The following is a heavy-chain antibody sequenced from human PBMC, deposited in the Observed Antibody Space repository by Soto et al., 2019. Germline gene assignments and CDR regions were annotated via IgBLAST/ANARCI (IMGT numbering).Heavy chain of an antibody. V-gene: IGHV4-39*01. Sequence: QLQLQESGPGLVKPSETLSLTCTVSGGSISSSSYYWGWIRQPPGKGLEWIGSIYYSGSTYYNPSLKSRVTISVDTSKNQFSLKLSSVTAADTAVYYCARLFLGDYVWGSYRPRFDYWGQGTLVTVSS. D-gene: IGHD3-16*02. J-gene: IGHJ4*02. CDR1: GGSISSSSYY. CDR3: ARLFLGDYVWGSYRPRFDY. CDR2: IYYSGST.